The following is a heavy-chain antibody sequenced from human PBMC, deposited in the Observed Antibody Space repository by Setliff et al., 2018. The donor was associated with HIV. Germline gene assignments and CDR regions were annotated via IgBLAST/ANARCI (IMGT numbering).Heavy chain of an antibody. Sequence: SETLSLTCTVSGYSISSGYYWGWIRQPPGKGLEWIGSIYQTGSTNYNPSLKSRVTVSLDMSKNQFSLKLTSVAAADTAVYYCGRQAWDHQSSGYFVDYWGQGTLVTVSS. CDR3: GRQAWDHQSSGYFVDY. CDR1: GYSISSGYY. CDR2: IYQTGST. J-gene: IGHJ4*02. V-gene: IGHV4-38-2*02. D-gene: IGHD6-19*01.